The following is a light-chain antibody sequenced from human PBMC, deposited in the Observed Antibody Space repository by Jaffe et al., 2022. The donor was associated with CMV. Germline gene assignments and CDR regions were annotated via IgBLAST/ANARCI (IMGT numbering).Light chain of an antibody. CDR1: HSISDY. V-gene: IGKV1-39*01. J-gene: IGKJ1*01. CDR2: AAS. Sequence: DIQMTQSPSSLSASVGDRVTITCRTSHSISDYLNWYQQKPGKAPKLLIYAASNLRSGVPSRFSVSGSGTDFTLTISSLQPEDFATYYCQQSYSTRLTFGQGTKVVI. CDR3: QQSYSTRLT.